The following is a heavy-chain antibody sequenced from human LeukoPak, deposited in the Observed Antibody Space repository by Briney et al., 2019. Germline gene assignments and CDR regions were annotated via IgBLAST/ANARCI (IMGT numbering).Heavy chain of an antibody. D-gene: IGHD3-22*01. CDR1: GFTFSTYG. Sequence: QPGGSLRLSCAASGFTFSTYGMHWVRQAPGKGLEWVAFIRYDGSNKYYADSVKGRFTISRDNSKNTLYLQMNSLRAEDTAVYYCAKDGGGRGYYDSRGYYGDYWGQGTLVTVSS. CDR2: IRYDGSNK. CDR3: AKDGGGRGYYDSRGYYGDY. V-gene: IGHV3-30*02. J-gene: IGHJ4*02.